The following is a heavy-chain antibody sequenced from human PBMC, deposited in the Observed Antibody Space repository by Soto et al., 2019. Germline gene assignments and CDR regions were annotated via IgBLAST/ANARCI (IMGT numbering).Heavy chain of an antibody. D-gene: IGHD3-10*01. CDR3: ARDRTYYYGSGSSGANWLDP. Sequence: ASVKVSCKASGYTFSNYYMHWVRQAPGQGLEWMGIIKPNGGTTRYAQRFQGRVNMTRDTSTTTVYMELSSLTSEDTAVYYCARDRTYYYGSGSSGANWLDPWGQGTLVTVSS. J-gene: IGHJ5*02. V-gene: IGHV1-46*03. CDR2: IKPNGGTT. CDR1: GYTFSNYY.